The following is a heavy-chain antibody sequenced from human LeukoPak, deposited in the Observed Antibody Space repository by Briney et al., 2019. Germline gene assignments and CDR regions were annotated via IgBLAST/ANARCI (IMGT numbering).Heavy chain of an antibody. CDR1: GFTFSSYA. CDR3: AKNWAYDSSGYYLV. D-gene: IGHD3-22*01. V-gene: IGHV3-23*01. CDR2: IRGSGGST. J-gene: IGHJ4*02. Sequence: GGSLRLSCATSGFTFSSYAMSWVRQAPGKGLEWVSAIRGSGGSTYYADSGKGRFTISRDNSKTPLYLHMNRLRAEDTVVYYCAKNWAYDSSGYYLVWGQGTLVTVSS.